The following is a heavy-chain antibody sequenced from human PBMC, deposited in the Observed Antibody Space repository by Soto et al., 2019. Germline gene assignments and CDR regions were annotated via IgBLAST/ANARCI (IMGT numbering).Heavy chain of an antibody. CDR1: GGNFINYS. J-gene: IGHJ6*02. D-gene: IGHD5-12*01. V-gene: IGHV3-11*03. Sequence: GGPHRHSSTASGGNFINYSISRVLQATGKGLEWISFISNSGAMTNYADSVKGRFTISRDNAKNELYLEMNSLRAEDTAVYYCARNSGYDYWAPMDVWGQGTTVTVS. CDR3: ARNSGYDYWAPMDV. CDR2: ISNSGAMT.